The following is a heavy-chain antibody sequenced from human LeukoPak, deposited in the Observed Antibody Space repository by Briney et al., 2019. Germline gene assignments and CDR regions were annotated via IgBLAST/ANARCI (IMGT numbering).Heavy chain of an antibody. Sequence: SETLSLTCAVYGGSFSGYYWSWIRQPPGKGLEWIGEINHSGGTNYNPSLKSRVTISVDTSKNQFSLKLSSVTAADTAVYYCARSNSGSTFDYWGQGTLVTVSS. CDR2: INHSGGT. CDR1: GGSFSGYY. CDR3: ARSNSGSTFDY. J-gene: IGHJ4*02. V-gene: IGHV4-34*01. D-gene: IGHD4-23*01.